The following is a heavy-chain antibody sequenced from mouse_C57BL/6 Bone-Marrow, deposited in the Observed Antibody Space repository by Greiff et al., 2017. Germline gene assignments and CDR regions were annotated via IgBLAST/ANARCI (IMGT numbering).Heavy chain of an antibody. CDR1: GYTFTSYW. CDR2: IHPSDSDT. V-gene: IGHV1-74*01. J-gene: IGHJ1*03. CDR3: ATNRGIYYDYGGDWYFDV. Sequence: QVQLQQPGAELVKPGASVKVSCKASGYTFTSYWMHWVKQRPGQGLEWIGRIHPSDSDTNYNQKFKGKATLTVDKSSSTAYMQLSSLTSEDSAVYYCATNRGIYYDYGGDWYFDVWGTGTTVTVSS. D-gene: IGHD2-4*01.